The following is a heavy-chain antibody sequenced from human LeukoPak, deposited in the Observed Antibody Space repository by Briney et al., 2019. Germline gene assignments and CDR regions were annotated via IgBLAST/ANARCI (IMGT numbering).Heavy chain of an antibody. Sequence: KTSETPSLTCAVYGGSFSGYYWSWIRQPPGKGLEWIGEINHSGSTNYNPSLKSRVTISVDTSKNQFSLKLTSVTAADTAVYYCARDRGTGGVSDYWGQGTLVTVSS. J-gene: IGHJ4*02. CDR1: GGSFSGYY. CDR3: ARDRGTGGVSDY. D-gene: IGHD2-8*02. V-gene: IGHV4-34*01. CDR2: INHSGST.